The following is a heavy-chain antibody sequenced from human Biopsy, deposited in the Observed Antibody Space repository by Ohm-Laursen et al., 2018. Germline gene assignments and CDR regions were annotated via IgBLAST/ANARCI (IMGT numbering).Heavy chain of an antibody. V-gene: IGHV3-23*01. CDR1: GFTFSSYA. CDR2: INTSGGST. Sequence: SLRLSCVDSGFTFSSYALTWVRQAPGKGLEWVSVINTSGGSTHYAVSVKGRFTISRDNSKNTLYLRMNSLRAEDTDVYYCAKPADSYGSEFYFDYWGQGTLVTVSS. J-gene: IGHJ4*02. D-gene: IGHD4-17*01. CDR3: AKPADSYGSEFYFDY.